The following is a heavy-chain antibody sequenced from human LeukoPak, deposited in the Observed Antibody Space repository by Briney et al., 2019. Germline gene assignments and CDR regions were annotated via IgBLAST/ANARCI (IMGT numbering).Heavy chain of an antibody. D-gene: IGHD3-10*01. J-gene: IGHJ6*03. CDR2: IYSGGST. CDR1: GFTVSSNY. V-gene: IGHV3-53*01. CDR3: ARHGSITMVRGKLRYYYMDV. Sequence: GGSLRLSCAASGFTVSSNYMSWVRQAPGKGLEWVSVIYSGGSTYYADSVKGRFTISRDNSKNTLYLQMNSLRAEDTAVYYCARHGSITMVRGKLRYYYMDVWGKGTTVTISS.